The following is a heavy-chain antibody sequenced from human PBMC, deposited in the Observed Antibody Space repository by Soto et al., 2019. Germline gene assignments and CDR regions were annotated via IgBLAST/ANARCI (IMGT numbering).Heavy chain of an antibody. CDR2: ISGSGGST. D-gene: IGHD6-6*01. Sequence: PGGSLRLSCAASGFTFSNYAVSWVRQAPGKGLEWVSAISGSGGSTYYADSVKGRFTIARDNSKNTLSLQMNSLRVDDTALYYCAKAPASSLAASRPFDYWGQGTLVTVSS. J-gene: IGHJ4*02. V-gene: IGHV3-23*01. CDR3: AKAPASSLAASRPFDY. CDR1: GFTFSNYA.